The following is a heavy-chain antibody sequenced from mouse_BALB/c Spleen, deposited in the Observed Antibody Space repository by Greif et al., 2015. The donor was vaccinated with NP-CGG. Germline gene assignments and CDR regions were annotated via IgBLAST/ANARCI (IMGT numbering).Heavy chain of an antibody. CDR2: IYPSDSYT. Sequence: VQLQQSGAELVRPGASVKLSCKASGYTFTSYWINWVKQRPGQGLEWIGNIYPSDSYTNYNQKFKDKATLTVDKSSSTAYMQLSSPTSEDSAVYYCTRAYYGNSYYAMDYWGQGTSVTVSS. CDR1: GYTFTSYW. D-gene: IGHD2-10*01. V-gene: IGHV1-69*02. CDR3: TRAYYGNSYYAMDY. J-gene: IGHJ4*01.